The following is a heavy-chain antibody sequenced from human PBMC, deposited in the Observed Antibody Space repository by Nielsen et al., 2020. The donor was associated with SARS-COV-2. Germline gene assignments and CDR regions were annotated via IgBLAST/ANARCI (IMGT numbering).Heavy chain of an antibody. V-gene: IGHV3-20*04. CDR2: ISWNSGFI. CDR1: GFSFRSYA. J-gene: IGHJ6*02. Sequence: GGSLRLSCAASGFSFRSYAMSWVRQAPGKGLEWVAGISWNSGFIGYADSVKGRFTISRDNAKNSLYLQMNSLRAEDTAVYYCARDWSSGSGSSYYYYGMDVWGQGTTVTVSS. D-gene: IGHD3-10*01. CDR3: ARDWSSGSGSSYYYYGMDV.